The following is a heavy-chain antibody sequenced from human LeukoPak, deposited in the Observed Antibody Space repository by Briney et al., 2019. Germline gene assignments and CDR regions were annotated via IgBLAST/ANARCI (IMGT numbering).Heavy chain of an antibody. CDR1: GGSISSYY. V-gene: IGHV4-59*01. D-gene: IGHD3-22*01. J-gene: IGHJ5*02. CDR2: IYYSGST. CDR3: ARDQGYYDSSGSRWFDP. Sequence: SETLSLTCTVSGGSISSYYWSWIRQPPGKGLEWIAYIYYSGSTNYNPSLKSRVTISVDTSKNQFSLKLSSVPAADTAVYYCARDQGYYDSSGSRWFDPWGQGTLVTVSS.